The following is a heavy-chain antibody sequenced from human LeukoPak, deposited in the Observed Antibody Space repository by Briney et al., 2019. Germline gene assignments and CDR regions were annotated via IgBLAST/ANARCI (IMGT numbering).Heavy chain of an antibody. CDR3: ARRPYSGSYYDWFDP. CDR2: IYNSGST. CDR1: GGSISNYY. D-gene: IGHD1-26*01. Sequence: PSETLSLTCTVSGGSISNYYWSWIRQPPGKGLEWIGYIYNSGSTDYNSSLKSRVTISVDTSKNQFSLKLSSVTAADTAVYYCARRPYSGSYYDWFDPWGQGTLVTVSS. V-gene: IGHV4-59*08. J-gene: IGHJ5*02.